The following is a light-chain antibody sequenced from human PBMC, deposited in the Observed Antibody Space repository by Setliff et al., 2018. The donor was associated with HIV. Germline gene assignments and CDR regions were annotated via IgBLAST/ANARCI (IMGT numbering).Light chain of an antibody. J-gene: IGLJ2*01. CDR3: NSYTSRSTFI. CDR2: AVT. CDR1: TSDIGGYNF. Sequence: SGSPGQSITISCTGTTSDIGGYNFVSWYQQHPGKAPKLLIYAVTKRPSGVSARFSASKSGNTASLTISGLQDEDEADYYCNSYTSRSTFIFGGGTKVTV. V-gene: IGLV2-14*03.